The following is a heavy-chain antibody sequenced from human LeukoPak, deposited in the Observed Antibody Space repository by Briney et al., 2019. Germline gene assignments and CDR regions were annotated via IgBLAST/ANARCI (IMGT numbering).Heavy chain of an antibody. CDR3: ARDSRGRSNWFDP. J-gene: IGHJ5*02. D-gene: IGHD3-16*01. Sequence: PGGSLRLSCAASGFTFSTYTMGWVRQAPGEGLEWVSSIYGSSTYIYYADSVKGRFTISRDNAKDSLYLQMNSLRAEDTAVYHCARDSRGRSNWFDPWGQGTLVTVSS. CDR1: GFTFSTYT. CDR2: IYGSSTYI. V-gene: IGHV3-21*01.